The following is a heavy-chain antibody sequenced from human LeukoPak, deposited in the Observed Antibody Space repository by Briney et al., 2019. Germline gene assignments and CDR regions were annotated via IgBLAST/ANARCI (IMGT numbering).Heavy chain of an antibody. CDR1: GGSFSGYY. V-gene: IGHV4-34*01. CDR2: INHSGST. J-gene: IGHJ5*02. Sequence: SETLSLTCAVYGGSFSGYYWSWLRQPPGKGLEWIGEINHSGSTNYNPSLKSRVTISVDTSKNQFSLKLSSVTAADTAVYYCARASGYYYFSWFDPWGQGTLVTVSS. D-gene: IGHD3-22*01. CDR3: ARASGYYYFSWFDP.